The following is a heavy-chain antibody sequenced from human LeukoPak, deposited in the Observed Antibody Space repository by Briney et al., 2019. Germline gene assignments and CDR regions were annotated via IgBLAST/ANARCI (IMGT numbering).Heavy chain of an antibody. Sequence: GGSLRLSCAASGFTFSDYYMSWIRQARGKGLERVSYISSSSSTIYYADSVKGRFTISRDNAKNSLYLQMSSLRAEDTAVYYCARDRIEQQRTLGRSTNYYSYYYMDVWGKGTTVTVSS. D-gene: IGHD6-13*01. CDR2: ISSSSSTI. V-gene: IGHV3-11*04. CDR3: ARDRIEQQRTLGRSTNYYSYYYMDV. J-gene: IGHJ6*03. CDR1: GFTFSDYY.